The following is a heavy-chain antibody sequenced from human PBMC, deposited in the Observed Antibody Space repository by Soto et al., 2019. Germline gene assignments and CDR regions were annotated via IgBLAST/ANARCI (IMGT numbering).Heavy chain of an antibody. J-gene: IGHJ3*02. CDR2: IYYSGST. D-gene: IGHD2-15*01. V-gene: IGHV4-31*03. CDR3: ARYPEFWVVAATRSAFDI. Sequence: SETLSLTCTVSGGSISSGGYYWSWIRQHPGKGLEWIGYIYYSGSTYYNPSLKSRVTISVDTSKNQFSLKLSSVTAADTAVYYCARYPEFWVVAATRSAFDIWGQGTMVTVSS. CDR1: GGSISSGGYY.